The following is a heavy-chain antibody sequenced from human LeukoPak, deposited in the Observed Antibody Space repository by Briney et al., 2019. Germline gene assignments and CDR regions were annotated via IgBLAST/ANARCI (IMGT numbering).Heavy chain of an antibody. V-gene: IGHV3-49*04. CDR2: IRSEAYGGTP. Sequence: GGSLRLSCTTSGFTFADYAMTWVRQAPGKGLESVGFIRSEAYGGTPEYAASVEGRFTISRHDSKSIAYLQMNSLKTEDTAVYYCTRAVYCSGGSCSFDPWGQGTLVTVSS. D-gene: IGHD2-15*01. CDR1: GFTFADYA. CDR3: TRAVYCSGGSCSFDP. J-gene: IGHJ5*02.